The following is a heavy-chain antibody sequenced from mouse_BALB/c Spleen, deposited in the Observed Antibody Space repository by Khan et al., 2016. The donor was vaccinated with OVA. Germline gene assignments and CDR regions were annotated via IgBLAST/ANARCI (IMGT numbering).Heavy chain of an antibody. D-gene: IGHD2-14*01. CDR3: VRDGVYHRNDGWFAY. CDR2: INPSNGYT. Sequence: QVQLKQSGAELARPGASVKMSCKASGYTFTSYTIHWIKVRPGQGLEWIGFINPSNGYTNYNQKFKDKATLTADKSSTTVHMQLSSLTSDDSAVYNCVRDGVYHRNDGWFAYWGQGTLVTVSA. V-gene: IGHV1-4*01. CDR1: GYTFTSYT. J-gene: IGHJ3*01.